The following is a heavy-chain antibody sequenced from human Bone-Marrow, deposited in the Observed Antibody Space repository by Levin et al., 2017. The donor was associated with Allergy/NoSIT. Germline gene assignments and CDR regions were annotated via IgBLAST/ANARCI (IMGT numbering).Heavy chain of an antibody. V-gene: IGHV4-39*02. CDR2: IYYSGNT. CDR1: KGSVLTTNYY. J-gene: IGHJ6*02. CDR3: VSERIGDQGPILQYYGMDV. Sequence: SETLSLTCNVSKGSVLTTNYYWGWIRQPPGKGLEWIASIYYSGNTYYNPSLKSRLSLSVDTSKNLFSLRLTSVTAADSAVYYCVSERIGDQGPILQYYGMDVWGQGTAVTVSS. D-gene: IGHD4-17*01.